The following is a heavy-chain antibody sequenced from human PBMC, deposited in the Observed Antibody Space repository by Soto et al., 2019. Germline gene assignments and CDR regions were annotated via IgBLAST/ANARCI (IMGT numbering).Heavy chain of an antibody. CDR2: IYYSGST. Sequence: SETLSLTCTVSGGSISSSSYYWGWIRQPPGKGLEWIGSIYYSGSTYYNPSLKRRVTISVDTSKNQFSLKLSSVTAADTAVYYCARHLMEIQLWLMGAFDIWGQGTMVTVS. V-gene: IGHV4-39*01. CDR1: GGSISSSSYY. J-gene: IGHJ3*02. D-gene: IGHD5-18*01. CDR3: ARHLMEIQLWLMGAFDI.